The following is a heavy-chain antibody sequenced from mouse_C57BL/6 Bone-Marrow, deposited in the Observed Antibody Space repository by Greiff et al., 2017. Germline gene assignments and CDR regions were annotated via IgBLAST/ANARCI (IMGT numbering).Heavy chain of an antibody. Sequence: EVKVVESGGGLVQPGGSLKLSCAASGFTFSDYGMAWVRQAPRKGPEWVAFISNLAYSIYYADTVTGRFTISRENAKNTLYLEMSSLRSEDTAMYYCARRQLSPPYYYAMDYWGQGTSVTVSS. CDR1: GFTFSDYG. D-gene: IGHD3-2*02. J-gene: IGHJ4*01. V-gene: IGHV5-15*01. CDR3: ARRQLSPPYYYAMDY. CDR2: ISNLAYSI.